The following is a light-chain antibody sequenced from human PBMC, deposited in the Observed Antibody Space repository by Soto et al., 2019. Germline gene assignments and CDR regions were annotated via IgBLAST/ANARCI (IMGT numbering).Light chain of an antibody. V-gene: IGKV3-20*01. J-gene: IGKJ1*01. CDR2: AAS. Sequence: EIVLTQSPGTLPLSPGERATLSCRASLSVASNYLAWYQQKPGQAPRLLIYAASGRATGIPDRFSGSGSGTDVTLTITGLEPEDFAVYYCQQYGSAPWTFGQGTKVEIK. CDR1: LSVASNY. CDR3: QQYGSAPWT.